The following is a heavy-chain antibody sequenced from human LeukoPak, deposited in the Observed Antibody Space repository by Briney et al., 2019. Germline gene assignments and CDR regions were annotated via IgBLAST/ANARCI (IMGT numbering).Heavy chain of an antibody. D-gene: IGHD2-15*01. CDR2: INANSGGT. Sequence: ASVKVSCKASGYTFTGYYMHWVRQAPGQGLEWMGWINANSGGTNYAQKFQGRVTMTRDTSISTAYMELSRLRSDDTAVYYCARTYCSGGSCRPYFDYWGQGNLVTVSS. CDR1: GYTFTGYY. J-gene: IGHJ4*02. CDR3: ARTYCSGGSCRPYFDY. V-gene: IGHV1-2*02.